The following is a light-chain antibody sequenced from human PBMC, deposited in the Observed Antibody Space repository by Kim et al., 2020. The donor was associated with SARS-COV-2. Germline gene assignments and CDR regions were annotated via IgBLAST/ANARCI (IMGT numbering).Light chain of an antibody. Sequence: QSITISGTGTSRDVGGSNYVSWYQQHPGKAPQLMIYDVSNRPSGVSNRFSGSKSGNTASLTISGLQAEDEADYYCSSYTSSTTLVFGGGTQLTVL. CDR3: SSYTSSTTLV. CDR2: DVS. J-gene: IGLJ2*01. V-gene: IGLV2-14*03. CDR1: SRDVGGSNY.